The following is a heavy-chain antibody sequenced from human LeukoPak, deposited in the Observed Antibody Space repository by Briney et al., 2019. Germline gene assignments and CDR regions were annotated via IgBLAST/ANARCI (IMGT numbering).Heavy chain of an antibody. Sequence: PSETLSLTCSVSGGSISSYYWSWIRQPPGKGLEWIGEINHSGSTNYNPSLKSRVTISVDTSKNQFSLKLSSVTAADTAVYYCARGSGSKAARPKYFDYWGQGTLVTVSS. CDR3: ARGSGSKAARPKYFDY. CDR1: GGSISSYY. CDR2: INHSGST. J-gene: IGHJ4*02. V-gene: IGHV4-34*01. D-gene: IGHD6-6*01.